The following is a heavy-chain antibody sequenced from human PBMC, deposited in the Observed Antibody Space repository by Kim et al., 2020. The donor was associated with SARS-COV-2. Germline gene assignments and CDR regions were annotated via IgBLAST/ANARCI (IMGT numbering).Heavy chain of an antibody. CDR1: GFTFSSYA. CDR3: ARDLRWLQPFDY. Sequence: GGSLRLSCAASGFTFSSYAMHWVRQAPGKGLEWVAVISYDGSNKYYVDSVKGRFTISRDNSKNTLYLQMNSLRAEDTAVYYCARDLRWLQPFDYWGQGTLVTVSS. D-gene: IGHD5-12*01. V-gene: IGHV3-30*04. J-gene: IGHJ4*02. CDR2: ISYDGSNK.